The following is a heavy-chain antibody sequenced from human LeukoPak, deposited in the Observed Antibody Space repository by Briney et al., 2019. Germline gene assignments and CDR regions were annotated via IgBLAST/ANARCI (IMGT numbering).Heavy chain of an antibody. Sequence: GGSLRLSCAASGFTFSTFAMIWVRQPPGKGLEWVSSIFPSGGEIHYADSVRGRFTISRDNSKSTLSLQMNSLRAEDTAVYYCARVIGVIGAFDIWGQGTMVTVSS. CDR2: IFPSGGEI. D-gene: IGHD3-22*01. CDR1: GFTFSTFA. CDR3: ARVIGVIGAFDI. J-gene: IGHJ3*02. V-gene: IGHV3-23*01.